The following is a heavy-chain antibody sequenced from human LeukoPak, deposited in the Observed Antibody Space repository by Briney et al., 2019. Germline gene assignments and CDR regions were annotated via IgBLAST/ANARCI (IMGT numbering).Heavy chain of an antibody. D-gene: IGHD3-10*01. V-gene: IGHV3-48*03. J-gene: IGHJ6*02. CDR3: ARFKRLWFGELNYYYYGMDV. Sequence: GGSLRLSCAASGFTFSSYEMNWVRQAPGKGLEWVSYISSSGSTIYYADSVKGRFTISIDNAKNSLYLQMNSLRAEDTAVYYCARFKRLWFGELNYYYYGMDVWGQGTTVTVSS. CDR2: ISSSGSTI. CDR1: GFTFSSYE.